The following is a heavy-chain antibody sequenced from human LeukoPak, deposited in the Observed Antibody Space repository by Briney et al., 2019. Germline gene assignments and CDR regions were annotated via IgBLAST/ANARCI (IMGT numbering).Heavy chain of an antibody. D-gene: IGHD3-16*02. CDR1: GFTFGNYW. CDR2: INSDGSDA. Sequence: PGGSLRLSCAASGFTFGNYWMHWVRQVPGKGPVWVSHINSDGSDAGYVDSVKGRFTIFRDNDKNTLYLQMNSLRAEDTAVYYCARDLDYVRGTYRNDAFDIWGQGTMVTVSS. J-gene: IGHJ3*02. CDR3: ARDLDYVRGTYRNDAFDI. V-gene: IGHV3-74*01.